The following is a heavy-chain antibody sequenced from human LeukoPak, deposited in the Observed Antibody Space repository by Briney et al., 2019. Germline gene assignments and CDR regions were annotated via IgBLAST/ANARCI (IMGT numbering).Heavy chain of an antibody. V-gene: IGHV1-2*02. CDR2: INPNSGGT. CDR3: ARVGATYSGDP. J-gene: IGHJ5*02. Sequence: VASVKVSCKASGYTFTDYYIHWVRQAPGQGLEWMGWINPNSGGTNYAQKFQGRITMTRDTSISTAYMELSRLRSDDTAAYYCARVGATYSGDPWGQGTLVTVSS. D-gene: IGHD1-26*01. CDR1: GYTFTDYY.